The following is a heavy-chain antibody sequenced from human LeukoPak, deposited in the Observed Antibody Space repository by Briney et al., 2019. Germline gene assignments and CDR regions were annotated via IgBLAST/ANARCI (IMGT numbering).Heavy chain of an antibody. CDR2: ISYDGSNK. CDR1: GFTFSSYG. Sequence: GGSLRLSCAASGFTFSSYGMHWVRQAPGKGLEWVAVISYDGSNKYYADSVKGRFTISRDNSKNTLYLQMNSLRAEDTAVYYCAKEGSRSIYYYYGMDVWGQGTTVTVSS. J-gene: IGHJ6*02. V-gene: IGHV3-30*18. D-gene: IGHD3-10*01. CDR3: AKEGSRSIYYYYGMDV.